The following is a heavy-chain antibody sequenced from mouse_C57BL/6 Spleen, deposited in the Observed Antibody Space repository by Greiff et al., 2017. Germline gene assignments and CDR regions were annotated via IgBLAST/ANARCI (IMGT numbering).Heavy chain of an antibody. J-gene: IGHJ3*01. CDR2: ISSGGRST. CDR3: AREGVYYGSQSAWFAY. CDR1: GFTFSSYG. V-gene: IGHV5-6*01. Sequence: EVPLQESWGDLVKPGGSLKLSCAASGFTFSSYGLSWVRQTPDKRLEWVATISSGGRSTYSPASVKGRFTLSRDNAKKTLYLQLSSLKSEDSAVYYCAREGVYYGSQSAWFAYWGQGTMVTVSA. D-gene: IGHD1-1*01.